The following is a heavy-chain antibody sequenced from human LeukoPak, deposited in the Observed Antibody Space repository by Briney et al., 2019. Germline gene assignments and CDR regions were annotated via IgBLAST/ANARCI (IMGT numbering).Heavy chain of an antibody. Sequence: QPGGSLRLSCAASGFTVSSNYMSWVRQAPGKGLEWVSVIYSGGSTYYADSVKGRFTISRDNSKNTLYPQMNSLRAEDTAVYYCARGSVITLRPDYWGQGTLVTVSS. V-gene: IGHV3-53*01. J-gene: IGHJ4*02. CDR3: ARGSVITLRPDY. D-gene: IGHD3-22*01. CDR2: IYSGGST. CDR1: GFTVSSNY.